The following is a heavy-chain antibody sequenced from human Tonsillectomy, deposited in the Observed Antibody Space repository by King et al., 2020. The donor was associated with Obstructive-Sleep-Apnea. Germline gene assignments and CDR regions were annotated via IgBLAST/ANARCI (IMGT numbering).Heavy chain of an antibody. V-gene: IGHV1-69*01. CDR1: GGTFSSYA. D-gene: IGHD2-2*01. CDR3: ASEWGEIVVVPAARSPYYYGMDV. J-gene: IGHJ6*02. Sequence: QLVQSGAEVKKPGSSVKVSCKASGGTFSSYAISWVRQAPGQGLEWMGGIIPIFGTANYAQKFQGRVTITADESTSTAYMELSSLRSEDTAVYYCASEWGEIVVVPAARSPYYYGMDVWGQGTTVTVSS. CDR2: IIPIFGTA.